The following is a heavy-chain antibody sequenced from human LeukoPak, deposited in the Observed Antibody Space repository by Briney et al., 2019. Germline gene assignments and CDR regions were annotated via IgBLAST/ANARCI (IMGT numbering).Heavy chain of an antibody. V-gene: IGHV3-7*01. CDR3: ARWRWQQSVFAY. Sequence: GGSLRLSCAASGFTFCNYCMAWVRQAPGKGLEWVANIKHDGSEKYHVDSVEGRFTISRDNAKNSLYLQMNSLRVEDTAVCYCARWRWQQSVFAYLGEGTIVTVSS. J-gene: IGHJ4*02. CDR1: GFTFCNYC. D-gene: IGHD5-24*01. CDR2: IKHDGSEK.